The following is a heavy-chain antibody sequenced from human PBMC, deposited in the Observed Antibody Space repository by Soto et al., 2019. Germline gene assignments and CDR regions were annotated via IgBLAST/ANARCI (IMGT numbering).Heavy chain of an antibody. CDR2: VRREVYGATT. Sequence: GGSLRLSCTTSGFTFGDYAMSWFRQAPGKGLEWVGFVRREVYGATTEYAASVEGRFTISRDDSKSIGYLQMSSLQTDDTGVYYCTRGDAGDYWGQGTLVTVSS. J-gene: IGHJ4*02. CDR3: TRGDAGDY. CDR1: GFTFGDYA. V-gene: IGHV3-49*03.